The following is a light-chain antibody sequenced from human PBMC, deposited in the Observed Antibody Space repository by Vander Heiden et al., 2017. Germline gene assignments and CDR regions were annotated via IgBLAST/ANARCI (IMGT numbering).Light chain of an antibody. CDR3: QQRSNWPPFT. V-gene: IGKV3-11*01. Sequence: EIVLTQSPATLSLSPGESATLSCRASQSVSSYLAWYQQKPGQAPRLLIYDASNRATGIPARFSGSGYGTDFTLTISSREPEDFAVYYCQQRSNWPPFTFGGGTKVEIK. J-gene: IGKJ4*01. CDR2: DAS. CDR1: QSVSSY.